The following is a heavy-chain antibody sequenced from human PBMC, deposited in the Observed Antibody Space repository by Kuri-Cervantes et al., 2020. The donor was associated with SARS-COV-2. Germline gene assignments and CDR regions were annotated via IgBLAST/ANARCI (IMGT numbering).Heavy chain of an antibody. CDR2: INPNSGGT. V-gene: IGHV1-2*02. CDR1: GGTFSSYA. Sequence: ASVKVSCKASGGTFSSYAISWVRQAPGQGLEWMGWINPNSGGTNYAQKFQGRVTMTRDTSISTAYMELSRLRSDDTAVYYCARKSIAARPSPYYYYYMDVWGKGTTVTSP. D-gene: IGHD6-6*01. CDR3: ARKSIAARPSPYYYYYMDV. J-gene: IGHJ6*03.